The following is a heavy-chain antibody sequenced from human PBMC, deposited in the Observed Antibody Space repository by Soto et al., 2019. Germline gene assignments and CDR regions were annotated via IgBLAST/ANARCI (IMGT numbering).Heavy chain of an antibody. V-gene: IGHV4-61*01. D-gene: IGHD3-16*02. CDR3: ATCVGELSKRMEV. CDR1: GGSVSSGRYY. J-gene: IGHJ6*02. Sequence: QVQLQESGPGLVKASETLSLTCTVSGGSVSSGRYYWTWIRQPPGKGLEWIGSMSYSGTTNYNPSLKTRVTISVDTSKNQFSLKLSSVTAADTALYYCATCVGELSKRMEVCGQGTTVTVSS. CDR2: MSYSGTT.